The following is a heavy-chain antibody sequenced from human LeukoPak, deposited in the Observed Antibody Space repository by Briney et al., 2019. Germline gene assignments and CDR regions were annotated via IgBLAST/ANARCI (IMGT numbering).Heavy chain of an antibody. V-gene: IGHV4-61*02. D-gene: IGHD6-19*01. CDR2: IYTSGST. Sequence: SQTLSPTCTVSGGSISSGSYYWSWIRQPAGKGLEWIGRIYTSGSTNYNPSLKSRVTISVDTSKNQFSLKLSSVTAADTAVYYCARESSSGWYGYYFDYWGQGTLVTVSS. CDR3: ARESSSGWYGYYFDY. CDR1: GGSISSGSYY. J-gene: IGHJ4*02.